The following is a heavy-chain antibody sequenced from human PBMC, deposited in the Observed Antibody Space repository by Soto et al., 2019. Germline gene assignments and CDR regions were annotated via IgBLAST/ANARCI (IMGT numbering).Heavy chain of an antibody. CDR1: GFTFSSYS. CDR3: ARGDYGGNFFYYFDY. J-gene: IGHJ4*02. D-gene: IGHD4-17*01. CDR2: ISSSSSTI. V-gene: IGHV3-48*01. Sequence: EVQLVESGGGLVQPGGSLRLSCAASGFTFSSYSMNWVRQAPGKGLEWVSYISSSSSTIYYADSVKGRFTISRDNAKNSLYLQMNSLRAEDTAVYYCARGDYGGNFFYYFDYWGQGTLVTVSS.